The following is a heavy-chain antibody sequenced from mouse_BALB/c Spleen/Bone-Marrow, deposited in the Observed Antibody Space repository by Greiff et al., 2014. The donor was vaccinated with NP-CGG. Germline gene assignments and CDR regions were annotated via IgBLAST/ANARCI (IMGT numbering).Heavy chain of an antibody. V-gene: IGHV14-3*02. D-gene: IGHD1-1*01. CDR3: ARYYYGSSCFDY. CDR2: IDPANGNT. Sequence: VQLKASGAELVKPGASVKLSCTASGFNIKDTYMHWAKQRPEQGLEWIGRIDPANGNTKDDPKFQGKATITADSSSNTAYLQLSSLTSEDTAVYYCARYYYGSSCFDYWGQGTTLTVSS. J-gene: IGHJ2*01. CDR1: GFNIKDTY.